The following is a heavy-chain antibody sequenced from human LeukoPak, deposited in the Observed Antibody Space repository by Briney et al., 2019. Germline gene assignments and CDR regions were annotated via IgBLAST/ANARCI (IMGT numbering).Heavy chain of an antibody. J-gene: IGHJ4*02. CDR1: GYRFTSYW. V-gene: IGHV5-51*01. Sequence: GESLQICCQGSGYRFTSYWIGGVRQLPGKGLEWMGIIYPGDSDTRYSPSFQGQVTISADKSISTAYLQWSSLKASDTAMYYCARRYYDYVWGSYRGMYYFDYWGQGTLVTVSS. CDR2: IYPGDSDT. CDR3: ARRYYDYVWGSYRGMYYFDY. D-gene: IGHD3-16*02.